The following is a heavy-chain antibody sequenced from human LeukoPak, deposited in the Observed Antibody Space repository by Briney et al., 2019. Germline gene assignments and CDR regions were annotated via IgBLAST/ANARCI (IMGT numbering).Heavy chain of an antibody. V-gene: IGHV1-69*01. D-gene: IGHD6-19*01. Sequence: SVKVSCKASGGSFSRYAVSWVRQAPGRGLEWMGGIIPFFGPANYAQKFQGRVSISVDESATTAYMELSRLTSEDTAVYYCAREGRRGAGPFDYWGQGTLVPLLS. CDR3: AREGRRGAGPFDY. CDR2: IIPFFGPA. J-gene: IGHJ4*02. CDR1: GGSFSRYA.